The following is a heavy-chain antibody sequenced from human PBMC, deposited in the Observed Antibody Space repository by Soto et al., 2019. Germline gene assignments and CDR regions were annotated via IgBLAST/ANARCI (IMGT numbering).Heavy chain of an antibody. Sequence: QVQLVESGGGVVQPGRSLRLSCAASGFTFSSYTMHWVRQAPGKGLEWVAVISYDGSNKYYADSVKGRFTISRDNSKNTLNLQMSSLRVEDTAMYYCARVIGVHTSYFDYWGQGTLVTVSS. CDR2: ISYDGSNK. J-gene: IGHJ4*02. V-gene: IGHV3-30-3*01. D-gene: IGHD2-21*01. CDR3: ARVIGVHTSYFDY. CDR1: GFTFSSYT.